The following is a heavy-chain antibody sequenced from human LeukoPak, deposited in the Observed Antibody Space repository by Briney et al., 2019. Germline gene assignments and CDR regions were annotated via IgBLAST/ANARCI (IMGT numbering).Heavy chain of an antibody. V-gene: IGHV3-23*01. CDR3: AKVSLPWIQQTLGDY. D-gene: IGHD5-18*01. Sequence: GGSLRLSCAASGFTFSSYAMSWVRQAPGKGLEWVSAISGSGGSTYYADSVKGRFTTSRDNSKNTLYLQMNSLRAEDTAVYYCAKVSLPWIQQTLGDYWGQGTLVTVSS. CDR2: ISGSGGST. CDR1: GFTFSSYA. J-gene: IGHJ4*02.